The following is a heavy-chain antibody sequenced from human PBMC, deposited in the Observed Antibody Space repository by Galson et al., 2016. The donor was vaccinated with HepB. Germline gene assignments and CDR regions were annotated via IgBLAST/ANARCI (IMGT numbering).Heavy chain of an antibody. V-gene: IGHV3-9*01. D-gene: IGHD2-2*01. Sequence: SLRLSCAASGFKFREYVMHWVRQAPGKGLEWVSSVSWNGASIGYADSVKGRFTISRDNAQNALYLQMNSLRAEDTAFYYCAGVAVAGAIDLWLDPWGQGTLVTVSS. J-gene: IGHJ5*02. CDR2: VSWNGASI. CDR3: AGVAVAGAIDLWLDP. CDR1: GFKFREYV.